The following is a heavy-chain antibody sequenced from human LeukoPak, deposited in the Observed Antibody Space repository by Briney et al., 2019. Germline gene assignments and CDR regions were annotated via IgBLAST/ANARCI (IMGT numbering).Heavy chain of an antibody. CDR2: ISSSSSTI. Sequence: GGSLRLSCAASGFTFSSYSMNWVRQAPGKGLEWVSYISSSSSTIYYADSVKGRFTISRDNAKNSLYLQMNSLRAKDTAVYYCARDQGMGVVAATIDYWGQGTLVTVSS. V-gene: IGHV3-48*01. CDR3: ARDQGMGVVAATIDY. CDR1: GFTFSSYS. J-gene: IGHJ4*02. D-gene: IGHD2-15*01.